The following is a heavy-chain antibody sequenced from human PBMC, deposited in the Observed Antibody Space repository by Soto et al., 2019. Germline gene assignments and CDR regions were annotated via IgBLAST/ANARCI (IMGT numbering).Heavy chain of an antibody. Sequence: QVQLVESGGGVVQPGRSLRLSCAASGFTFSSYGMHWVRQAPGKGLEWVAVIWYDGSNKYYADSVKGRFTISRDNSKNTLYLQMNSLRAEDTAVYYCARGFSDLNYTDVWGKGTTVTVSS. J-gene: IGHJ6*03. CDR1: GFTFSSYG. CDR2: IWYDGSNK. V-gene: IGHV3-33*01. CDR3: ARGFSDLNYTDV. D-gene: IGHD3-3*01.